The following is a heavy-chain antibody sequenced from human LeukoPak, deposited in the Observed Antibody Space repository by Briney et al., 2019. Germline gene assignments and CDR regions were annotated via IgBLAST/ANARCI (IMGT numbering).Heavy chain of an antibody. CDR1: GFTFSSYS. CDR2: INRPPDST. J-gene: IGHJ4*02. CDR3: AKSYCSSTSCYTPSVY. Sequence: GGSLRLSCAASGFTFSSYSMAWVRQAPGKGLEWVSGINRPPDSTFAADSVKGRFTISRDNSKNTLYLQMNSLRAEDTAVYYCAKSYCSSTSCYTPSVYWGQGTLVTVSS. V-gene: IGHV3-23*01. D-gene: IGHD2-2*02.